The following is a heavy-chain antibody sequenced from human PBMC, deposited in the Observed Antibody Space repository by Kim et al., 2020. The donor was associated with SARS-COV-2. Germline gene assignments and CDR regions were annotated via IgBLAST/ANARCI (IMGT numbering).Heavy chain of an antibody. Sequence: RVTISVDTSKNQFSLKLSSVTAADTAVYYCARGLENCSSTSCRGPRYFDYWGQGTLVTVSS. V-gene: IGHV4-34*01. CDR3: ARGLENCSSTSCRGPRYFDY. D-gene: IGHD2-2*01. J-gene: IGHJ4*02.